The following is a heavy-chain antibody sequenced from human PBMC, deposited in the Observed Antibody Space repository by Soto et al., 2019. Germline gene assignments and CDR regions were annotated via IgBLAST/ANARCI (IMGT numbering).Heavy chain of an antibody. CDR2: IYYSGST. D-gene: IGHD3-9*01. CDR3: ARGTVYFDGSYGFDL. CDR1: GASISSYY. Sequence: SETLSLTCTVSGASISSYYWSWIRQPPGKGLEWIGYIYYSGSTNYNPSLKSRVTISVDTSKNQFSLKLSSVTAADTAVYYCARGTVYFDGSYGFDLWGQGTMFTVSS. J-gene: IGHJ3*01. V-gene: IGHV4-59*01.